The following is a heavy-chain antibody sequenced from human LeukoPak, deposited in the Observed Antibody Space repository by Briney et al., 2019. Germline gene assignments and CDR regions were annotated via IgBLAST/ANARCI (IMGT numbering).Heavy chain of an antibody. Sequence: GGSLRLSCAASGFTFDDYAMHWVRQAPGKGLEWVSGISWNSGSIGYADSVKGRFTISRDNAKNSLYLQMNSLRAEDTAVYYCARGGYSYGTIFDYWGQGTLVTVSS. CDR3: ARGGYSYGTIFDY. V-gene: IGHV3-9*01. CDR1: GFTFDDYA. D-gene: IGHD5-18*01. CDR2: ISWNSGSI. J-gene: IGHJ4*02.